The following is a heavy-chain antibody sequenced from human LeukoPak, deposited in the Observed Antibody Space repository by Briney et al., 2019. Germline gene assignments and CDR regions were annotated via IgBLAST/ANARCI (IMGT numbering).Heavy chain of an antibody. CDR1: GFTFSSYW. D-gene: IGHD2-21*02. V-gene: IGHV3-74*01. CDR3: ARVGSTDGPHAFDI. J-gene: IGHJ3*02. CDR2: INSDGRMT. Sequence: GGSLRVSCAASGFTFSSYWMDWVRQAPGKGLVWVSGINSDGRMTRYAESVKGRFTISRDNAKNTLNLQMNSLRAEDTSVYYCARVGSTDGPHAFDIWGQGTMVTVSS.